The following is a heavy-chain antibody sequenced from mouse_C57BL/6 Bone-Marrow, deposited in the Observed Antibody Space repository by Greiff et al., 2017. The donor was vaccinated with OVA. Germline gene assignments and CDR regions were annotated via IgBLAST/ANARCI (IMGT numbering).Heavy chain of an antibody. J-gene: IGHJ4*01. CDR2: ISSGGDYI. CDR3: TRAPLNWDEGYYAMDY. Sequence: EVQRVESGEGLVKPGGSLKLSCAASGFTFSSYAMSWVRQTPEKRLEWVAYISSGGDYIYYADTVKGRFTISRDNARNTLYLQMSSLKSEDTAMYYCTRAPLNWDEGYYAMDYWGQGTSVTVSS. V-gene: IGHV5-9-1*02. CDR1: GFTFSSYA. D-gene: IGHD4-1*02.